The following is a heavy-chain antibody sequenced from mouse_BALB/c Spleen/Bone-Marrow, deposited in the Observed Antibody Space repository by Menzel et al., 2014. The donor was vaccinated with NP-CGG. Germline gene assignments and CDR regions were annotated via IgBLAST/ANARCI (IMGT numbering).Heavy chain of an antibody. D-gene: IGHD1-2*01. J-gene: IGHJ2*01. V-gene: IGHV14-3*02. CDR3: ARDYGPFDY. CDR1: GFNIKDIY. CDR2: IDPANGDT. Sequence: VQLKESGAELVKPGASVKLSCTASGFNIKDIYMHWVKQRPEQGLEWIGRIDPANGDTKYDPKFQGKATITADTSSNTAYLQLSSLTSEDTAVYYCARDYGPFDYWGQDTTLTVSS.